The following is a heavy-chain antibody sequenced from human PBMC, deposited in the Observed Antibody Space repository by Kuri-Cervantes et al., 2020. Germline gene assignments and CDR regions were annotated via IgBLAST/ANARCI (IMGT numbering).Heavy chain of an antibody. CDR1: GGSISSGDYY. D-gene: IGHD6-13*01. CDR3: ARVRSSSWYRFYYFDY. CDR2: IYYSGST. V-gene: IGHV4-30-4*01. Sequence: LRLSCTVSGGSISSGDYYWSWIRQPPGKGLEWIGYIYYSGSTYYNPSLKSRVTISVDRSKNQFSLKLSSVTAADTAVYYCARVRSSSWYRFYYFDYWGQGTLVTVSS. J-gene: IGHJ4*02.